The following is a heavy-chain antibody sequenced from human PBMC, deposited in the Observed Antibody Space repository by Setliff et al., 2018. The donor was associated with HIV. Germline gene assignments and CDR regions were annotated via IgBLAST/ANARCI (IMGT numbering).Heavy chain of an antibody. CDR3: ATDCAVVGGTGSLDS. D-gene: IGHD1-26*01. V-gene: IGHV3-20*04. J-gene: IGHJ4*02. CDR1: GFILDAYD. CDR2: INWNGGST. Sequence: GSLRLSCVASGFILDAYDMSWVRQAPGKGLEWVSGINWNGGSTGYADSVKGRFTISRDNAKNSLYLQMNSLRVEDTAVYYCATDCAVVGGTGSLDSWGQGTLVTVSS.